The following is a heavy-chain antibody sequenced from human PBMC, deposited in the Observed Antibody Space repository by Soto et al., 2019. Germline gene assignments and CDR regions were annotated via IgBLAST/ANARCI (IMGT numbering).Heavy chain of an antibody. CDR1: GYTFTSYG. J-gene: IGHJ4*02. D-gene: IGHD6-25*01. V-gene: IGHV1-8*02. Sequence: GPSVKVSCKASGYTFTSYGISWVRQAPGQGLEWMGWMNPYNGKTGYAQKFQGRVTMTRDNSISTAYMELSSLRSEDTAVYYCARRKERSGPNYFDYWGLGTLVTVSS. CDR3: ARRKERSGPNYFDY. CDR2: MNPYNGKT.